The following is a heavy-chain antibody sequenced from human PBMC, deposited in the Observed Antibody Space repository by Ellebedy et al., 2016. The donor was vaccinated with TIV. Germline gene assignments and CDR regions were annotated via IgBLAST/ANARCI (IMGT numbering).Heavy chain of an antibody. CDR1: GFTFSTYG. Sequence: GESLKISCAASGFTFSTYGMHWVRQAPGKGLEWVAVVSYAGNNKYYADSVKGRFTISRDNSKNTLYLQMNSLRAEDTAVYYCARDEQWLTPGGYFDYWGQGTLVTVSS. CDR2: VSYAGNNK. V-gene: IGHV3-30*03. CDR3: ARDEQWLTPGGYFDY. J-gene: IGHJ4*02. D-gene: IGHD6-19*01.